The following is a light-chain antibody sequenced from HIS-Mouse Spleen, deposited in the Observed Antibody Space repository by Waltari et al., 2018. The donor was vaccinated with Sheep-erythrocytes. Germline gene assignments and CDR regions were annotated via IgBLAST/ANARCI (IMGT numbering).Light chain of an antibody. Sequence: DVVMTQSPLSLPVTLGQPASISCRSSQSLVHSDGNTYWNWFQQRPGQSPRRLIYKVSNRDSGVPDRFSGSGSGTDFTPKISRVEAEDVGVYYCMQGTHWPPYTFGQGTKLEIK. CDR1: QSLVHSDGNTY. CDR2: KVS. CDR3: MQGTHWPPYT. J-gene: IGKJ2*01. V-gene: IGKV2-30*02.